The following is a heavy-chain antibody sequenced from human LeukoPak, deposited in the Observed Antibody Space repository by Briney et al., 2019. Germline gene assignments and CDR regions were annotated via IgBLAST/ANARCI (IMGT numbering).Heavy chain of an antibody. CDR2: IKPDGSEI. V-gene: IGHV3-7*01. Sequence: GGSLTLSCAASGFTFSNYWMSWLRQAPGKGLEWVVNIKPDGSEIYSVESVKGRFTISRDNAKDSLYLQMNSLRAEDTAVYYCARSSGPYSYGYEDYWGQGTLVTVSS. CDR3: ARSSGPYSYGYEDY. J-gene: IGHJ4*02. CDR1: GFTFSNYW. D-gene: IGHD5-18*01.